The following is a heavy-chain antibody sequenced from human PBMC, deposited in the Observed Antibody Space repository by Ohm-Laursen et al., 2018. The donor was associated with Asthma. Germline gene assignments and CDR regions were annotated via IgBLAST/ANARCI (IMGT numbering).Heavy chain of an antibody. CDR1: GGTFSSYA. D-gene: IGHD2-2*01. J-gene: IGHJ4*02. Sequence: GASVKVSCKASGGTFSSYAISWVRQAPGQGLEWMGGIIPIFGTANYAQKFQGRVTVTADESTSTAYMELSSLRSEDTAVYYCARGPLSTYHGVYWGQGTLVTVPS. V-gene: IGHV1-69*13. CDR3: ARGPLSTYHGVY. CDR2: IIPIFGTA.